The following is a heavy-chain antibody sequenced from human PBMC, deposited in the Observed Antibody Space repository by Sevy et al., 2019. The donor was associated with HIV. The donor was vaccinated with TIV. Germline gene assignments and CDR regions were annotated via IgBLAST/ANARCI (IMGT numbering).Heavy chain of an antibody. J-gene: IGHJ4*02. CDR3: ASGHYDYLWGSYPPAYYVDY. CDR2: ISSSSDTI. Sequence: GGSLRLSCATSGFTFSSYSLNWVRQAPGKGLEWVSYISSSSDTISYAGSVKGRFTISTDNAKNSLYLQMNSLRAEDTAVYYCASGHYDYLWGSYPPAYYVDYWGQGTLVTVSS. V-gene: IGHV3-48*01. CDR1: GFTFSSYS. D-gene: IGHD3-16*02.